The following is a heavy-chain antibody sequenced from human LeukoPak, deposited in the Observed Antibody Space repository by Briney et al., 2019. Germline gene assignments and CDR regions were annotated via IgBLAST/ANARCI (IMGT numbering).Heavy chain of an antibody. CDR2: IGTAGDT. J-gene: IGHJ4*02. Sequence: GSLRLSCAASGFTFSSYDMHWVRQATGKGLEWVSAIGTAGDTYYPGSVKGRFTISRDNARNSLYLQMNSLRAEDTAVYYCARVGPGGYSYGYIDYWGQGTLVTVSS. V-gene: IGHV3-13*01. CDR3: ARVGPGGYSYGYIDY. D-gene: IGHD5-18*01. CDR1: GFTFSSYD.